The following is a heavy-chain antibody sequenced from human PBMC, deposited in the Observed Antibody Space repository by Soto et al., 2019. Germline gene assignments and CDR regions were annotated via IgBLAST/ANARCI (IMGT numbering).Heavy chain of an antibody. Sequence: SETLSLTCIISGGSISSYYWSWIRQPPGKGLEWIGYIHNSGSPYNNPSPKSRVTISADTSKNQFSLKLTSVTAADTAVYYCARGSTTEKVDSWGQGNLVTVSS. CDR1: GGSISSYY. J-gene: IGHJ4*02. D-gene: IGHD4-17*01. CDR3: ARGSTTEKVDS. CDR2: IHNSGSP. V-gene: IGHV4-59*08.